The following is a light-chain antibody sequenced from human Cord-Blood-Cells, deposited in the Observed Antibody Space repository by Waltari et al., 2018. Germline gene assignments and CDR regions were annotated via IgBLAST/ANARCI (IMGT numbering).Light chain of an antibody. CDR3: QQYGSSPWT. Sequence: EIVLTQSPGTLSLSPGERATPSCRASQSVSSSDLAWYQQKPGQAPRLLIYGASSRATGIPDRFSGSGSGTDFTLTISRLEPEDFAVYYCQQYGSSPWTFGQGTKVEIK. J-gene: IGKJ1*01. CDR2: GAS. CDR1: QSVSSSD. V-gene: IGKV3-20*01.